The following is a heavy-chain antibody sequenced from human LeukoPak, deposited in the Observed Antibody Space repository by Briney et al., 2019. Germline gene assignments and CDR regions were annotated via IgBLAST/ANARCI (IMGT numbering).Heavy chain of an antibody. CDR2: IIPMFGTT. CDR3: ARQKADAGYDSPFDL. D-gene: IGHD5-12*01. CDR1: GGTFGSYA. V-gene: IGHV1-69*01. J-gene: IGHJ4*02. Sequence: ASVKVSCKASGGTFGSYAINWVRQAPGQGLEWMGGIIPMFGTTHFAQNFQGRVTITAAESTSTVFMEVGSLRSEDRAVYYCARQKADAGYDSPFDLWGQGTLVTVSS.